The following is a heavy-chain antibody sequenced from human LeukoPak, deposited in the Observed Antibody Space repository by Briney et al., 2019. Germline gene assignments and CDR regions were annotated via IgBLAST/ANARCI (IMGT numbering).Heavy chain of an antibody. CDR1: GYTFTSYY. Sequence: ASVKVSCKASGYTFTSYYMHWVRQAPGQGLEWMGIINPSGGSTSYAQNFQGRVTMTRDMSTSTVYMELSSLRSEDTALYYCARGGRRRNDSFDIWGQGTMVTVSS. J-gene: IGHJ3*02. CDR2: INPSGGST. V-gene: IGHV1-46*01. CDR3: ARGGRRRNDSFDI.